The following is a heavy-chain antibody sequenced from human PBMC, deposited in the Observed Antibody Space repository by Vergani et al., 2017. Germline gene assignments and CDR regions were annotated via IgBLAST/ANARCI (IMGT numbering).Heavy chain of an antibody. CDR3: ANSYCSSLSCYAFYGMEV. D-gene: IGHD2-2*01. J-gene: IGHJ6*02. CDR1: GFSFSTYG. Sequence: QVQLVESGGGVVQPGGSLRLSCAASGFSFSTYGMPWVRQAPGRGLEWVAFLRYDGSNEYYGDAVKGRFIISRDNSKNMLSLEMHSLRPEDTAVYYCANSYCSSLSCYAFYGMEVWGQGTTVTVSS. V-gene: IGHV3-30*02. CDR2: LRYDGSNE.